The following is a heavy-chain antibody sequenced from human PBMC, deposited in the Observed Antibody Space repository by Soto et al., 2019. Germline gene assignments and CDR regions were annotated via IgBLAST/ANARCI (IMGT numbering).Heavy chain of an antibody. J-gene: IGHJ4*02. Sequence: PGGSLRLSCAASGFTVSSNYMSWVRQAPGKGLEWVSVIYSGGSTYYADSVKGRFTISRDNSKNTLYLQMNSLRAEDTAVYYCARTYYDFWSGYYYFDYWGQGTLVTVSS. CDR2: IYSGGST. D-gene: IGHD3-3*01. CDR3: ARTYYDFWSGYYYFDY. CDR1: GFTVSSNY. V-gene: IGHV3-66*01.